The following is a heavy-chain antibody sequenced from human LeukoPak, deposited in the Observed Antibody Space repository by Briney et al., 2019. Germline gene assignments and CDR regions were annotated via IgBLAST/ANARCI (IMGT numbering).Heavy chain of an antibody. CDR2: IYHSGST. D-gene: IGHD2-8*01. CDR3: ARRRYCTNGVCQPFDY. Sequence: SETLSLTCTASGYSISSGYYWGWIRQPPGKGLEWIGSIYHSGSTYYNPSLKSRVTISVDTSKNQFSLKLSSVTAADTAVYYCARRRYCTNGVCQPFDYWGQGTLVTVSS. CDR1: GYSISSGYY. V-gene: IGHV4-38-2*02. J-gene: IGHJ4*02.